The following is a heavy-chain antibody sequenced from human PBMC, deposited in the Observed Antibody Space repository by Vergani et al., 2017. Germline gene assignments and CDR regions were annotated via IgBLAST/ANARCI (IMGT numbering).Heavy chain of an antibody. V-gene: IGHV4-61*02. Sequence: QVQLQESGPGLVKPSKTLSLTCTVSGGSISSGGYYWSWIRQPAGKGLEWIGRIYTGGSTTYNPSLKSRISISIDTSKNQFSLKLSSVPAADTAIYYCARDQDDYDILTGYRYWYFDLWGRGTLVTVSS. J-gene: IGHJ2*01. CDR3: ARDQDDYDILTGYRYWYFDL. D-gene: IGHD3-9*01. CDR1: GGSISSGGYY. CDR2: IYTGGST.